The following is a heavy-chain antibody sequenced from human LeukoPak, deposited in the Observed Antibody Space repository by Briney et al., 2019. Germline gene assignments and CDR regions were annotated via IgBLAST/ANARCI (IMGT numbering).Heavy chain of an antibody. D-gene: IGHD3-22*01. CDR3: ARHASYFYSSPYAD. Sequence: SETLSLTLAVSPLSVTNSYSGWVRHPPGGGSGWVGSIYYTGNTNYNPSLKSRVTLSLDTSKNQFSLRLHSVTATDTAVYYCARHASYFYSSPYADWGQGTLVTVCS. V-gene: IGHV4-59*08. J-gene: IGHJ4*02. CDR2: IYYTGNT. CDR1: PLSVTNSY.